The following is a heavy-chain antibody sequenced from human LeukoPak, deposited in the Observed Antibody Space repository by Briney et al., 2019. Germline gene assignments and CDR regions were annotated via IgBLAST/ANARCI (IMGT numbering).Heavy chain of an antibody. Sequence: SETLSLTCTVSGGSVSSRSYCWSWVRQPAGKELEWLGRFSTSGTVNYNPSLKSRVTISVDTSENQFSLKLSSVTAADTALYYCTRGDNYYYYMDVWGKGTTVTIFS. CDR1: GGSVSSRSYC. CDR3: TRGDNYYYYMDV. V-gene: IGHV4-61*02. J-gene: IGHJ6*03. CDR2: FSTSGTV. D-gene: IGHD2-21*02.